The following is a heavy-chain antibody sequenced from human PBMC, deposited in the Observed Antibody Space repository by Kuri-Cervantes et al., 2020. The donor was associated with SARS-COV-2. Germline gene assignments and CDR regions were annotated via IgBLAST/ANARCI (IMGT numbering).Heavy chain of an antibody. V-gene: IGHV3-23*01. J-gene: IGHJ4*02. CDR2: ITENGRKT. CDR1: GFTFSSFA. Sequence: GGSLRLSCAASGFTFSSFAMSWVRQAPGKGLEWVSAITENGRKTYFADSVKGRFTISRDNPKSMLFLQMSGLTDEDTARYYCARPSRGGFDYWGQGSLVTVSS. CDR3: ARPSRGGFDY.